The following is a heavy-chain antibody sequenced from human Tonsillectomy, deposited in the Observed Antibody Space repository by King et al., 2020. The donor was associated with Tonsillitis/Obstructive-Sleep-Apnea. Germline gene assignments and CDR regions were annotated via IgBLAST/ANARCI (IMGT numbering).Heavy chain of an antibody. CDR2: IYTGGTT. J-gene: IGHJ4*02. CDR3: AGDKGSYCSSTSCQLDY. CDR1: GFTFSSNY. D-gene: IGHD2-2*01. Sequence: EVQLVESGGGLVQPGGSLRLSCAASGFTFSSNYMSWVRQAPGKGLEWVSVIYTGGTTFYAASVKGRFTISRDNSKNTLYLQMNSLRAEDTAVYYCAGDKGSYCSSTSCQLDYWGQGTLVTVSS. V-gene: IGHV3-66*01.